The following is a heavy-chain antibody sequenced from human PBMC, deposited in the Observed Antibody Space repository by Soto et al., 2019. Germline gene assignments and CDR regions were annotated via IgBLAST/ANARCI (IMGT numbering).Heavy chain of an antibody. J-gene: IGHJ3*02. CDR1: GGSFSGYY. V-gene: IGHV4-34*01. CDR3: ATRYCTNGVCYNVGAFDI. CDR2: INHSGST. Sequence: SETLSLTCAVYGGSFSGYYWSWIRQPPGKGLEWIGEINHSGSTNYNPSLKSRVTISVDTSKNQFSLKLSSVTAADTAVYYCATRYCTNGVCYNVGAFDIWGQGTMVTVSS. D-gene: IGHD2-8*01.